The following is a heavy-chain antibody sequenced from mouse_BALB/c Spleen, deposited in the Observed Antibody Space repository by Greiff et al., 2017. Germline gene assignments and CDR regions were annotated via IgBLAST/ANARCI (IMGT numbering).Heavy chain of an antibody. J-gene: IGHJ3*01. D-gene: IGHD2-4*01. CDR1: GYTFTSYV. V-gene: IGHV1-14*01. CDR3: ARSEGYYDDDGGH. Sequence: VQLQQSGPELVKPGASVKMSCKASGYTFTSYVMHWVKQKPGQGLEWIGYINPYNDGTKYNEKFKGKATLTSDKSSSTAYMELSSLTSEDSAVYYCARSEGYYDDDGGHWGQGTLVTVSA. CDR2: INPYNDGT.